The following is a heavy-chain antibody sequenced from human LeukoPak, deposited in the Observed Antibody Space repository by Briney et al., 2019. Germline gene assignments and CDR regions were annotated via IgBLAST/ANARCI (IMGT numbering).Heavy chain of an antibody. CDR2: ISASGGEN. CDR3: AKIGVIGLWYFDY. J-gene: IGHJ4*02. Sequence: PGGSLRLSCAASGFTFSSHGMSWVRQTPARGLQWVSSISASGGENFYADSVRGRFTISRDNSKNTLYLQMYSLRPEDTAIYYCAKIGVIGLWYFDYWGQGSLVTVSS. D-gene: IGHD2-21*01. CDR1: GFTFSSHG. V-gene: IGHV3-23*01.